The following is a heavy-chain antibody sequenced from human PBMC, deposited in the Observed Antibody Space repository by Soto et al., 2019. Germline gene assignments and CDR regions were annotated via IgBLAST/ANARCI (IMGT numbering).Heavy chain of an antibody. J-gene: IGHJ4*02. CDR3: ARDLPDYGGNFGY. V-gene: IGHV4-30-4*01. D-gene: IGHD4-17*01. CDR1: GDSTSSGDYY. Sequence: PSETLSLTCTVSGDSTSSGDYYWSWIRQPPGKGLEWIGYIYYSGSTYYNPSLKSRVTISVDTSKNQFSLKLSSVTAADTAVYYCARDLPDYGGNFGYWGQGTLVTVSS. CDR2: IYYSGST.